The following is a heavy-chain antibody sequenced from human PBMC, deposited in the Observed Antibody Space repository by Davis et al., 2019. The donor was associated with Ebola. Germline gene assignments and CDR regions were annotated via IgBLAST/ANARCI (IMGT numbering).Heavy chain of an antibody. V-gene: IGHV4-59*12. Sequence: GSLRLSCTVSGGSISSYYWSWIRQPPGKGLEWIGYIYYSGSTNYNPSLKSRVTISVDTSKNQFSLKLSSVTAADTAVYYCARETTTVTTGWFDPWGQGTLVTVSS. J-gene: IGHJ5*02. CDR3: ARETTTVTTGWFDP. D-gene: IGHD4-17*01. CDR2: IYYSGST. CDR1: GGSISSYY.